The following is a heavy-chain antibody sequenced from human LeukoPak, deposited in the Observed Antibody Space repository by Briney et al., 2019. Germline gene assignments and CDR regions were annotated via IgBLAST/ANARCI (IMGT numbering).Heavy chain of an antibody. CDR3: AKGSAEG. CDR2: IRSDGGST. J-gene: IGHJ4*02. Sequence: GGSLRLSCSASGSSFSRNAMHWVRQAPGKGLEYVSAIRSDGGSTYYADSVKGRFTISRDNSKNTLYLQMNSLRAEDTAVYYCAKGSAEGWGQGTLVTVSS. V-gene: IGHV3-64*04. CDR1: GSSFSRNA.